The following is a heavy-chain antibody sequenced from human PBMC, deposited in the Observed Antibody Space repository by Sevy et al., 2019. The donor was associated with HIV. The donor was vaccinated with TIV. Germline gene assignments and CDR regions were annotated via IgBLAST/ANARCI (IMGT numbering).Heavy chain of an antibody. CDR2: ISGSGGST. CDR3: AKGRMVRGSNYGMDV. V-gene: IGHV3-23*01. D-gene: IGHD3-10*01. Sequence: GGSLRLSCAASGFTFSSYAMSWVRQAPGNGLEWVSAISGSGGSTYYADSVKGRFTISRDNSKNTLYLQMNSLRAEDTAVYYCAKGRMVRGSNYGMDVWGQGTTVTVSS. CDR1: GFTFSSYA. J-gene: IGHJ6*02.